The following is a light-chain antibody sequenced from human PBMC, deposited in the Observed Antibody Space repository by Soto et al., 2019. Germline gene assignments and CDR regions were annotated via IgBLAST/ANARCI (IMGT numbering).Light chain of an antibody. Sequence: DIQMTQSPSSLSASVGDRVTITCRASQYIGNNLCWYQQKPGKAPKLLIYAASTLQSGVPSRFSGSGSGTDFTLTISSLQPEDFATYHCQQNYTSVTFGGGTKVEV. CDR2: AAS. J-gene: IGKJ4*01. V-gene: IGKV1-39*01. CDR3: QQNYTSVT. CDR1: QYIGNN.